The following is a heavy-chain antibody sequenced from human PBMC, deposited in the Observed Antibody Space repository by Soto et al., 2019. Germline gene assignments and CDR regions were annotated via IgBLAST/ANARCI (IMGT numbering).Heavy chain of an antibody. J-gene: IGHJ3*02. CDR2: INPSGGST. CDR3: ARGDSSGYYYDAFDI. CDR1: GYTFTNYY. Sequence: ASVKVSCKASGYTFTNYYMHWVRQAPGQGLEWMGIINPSGGSTSYAQKFQGRVTMTRDTSTSTVYMELSSLRSEDTAVYYCARGDSSGYYYDAFDIWGQGTMVTVS. V-gene: IGHV1-46*01. D-gene: IGHD3-22*01.